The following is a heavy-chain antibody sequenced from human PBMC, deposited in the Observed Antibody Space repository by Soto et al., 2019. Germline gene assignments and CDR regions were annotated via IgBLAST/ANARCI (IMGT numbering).Heavy chain of an antibody. CDR3: VRGVAGTGFGL. CDR2: TYYRSSWRH. V-gene: IGHV6-1*01. CDR1: GDSVSSNTAA. D-gene: IGHD6-19*01. J-gene: IGHJ4*02. Sequence: QVNLQQSGPGLVKPSQTLSLTCAISGDSVSSNTAAWNWIRSSPARGLEWLGRTYYRSSWRHDYALSVKSRITVNAETSNNHFSLQLNSVTPDDTAVYYCVRGVAGTGFGLWGQGTLVTVPS.